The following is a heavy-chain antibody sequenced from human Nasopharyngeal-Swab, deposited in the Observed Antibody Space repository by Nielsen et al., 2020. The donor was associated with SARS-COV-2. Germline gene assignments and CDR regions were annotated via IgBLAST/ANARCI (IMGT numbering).Heavy chain of an antibody. CDR3: ARPRNWNDGLDY. D-gene: IGHD1-1*01. CDR1: GYTFTSYG. CDR2: MNPNSGNT. V-gene: IGHV1-8*02. Sequence: ASVKVSCKASGYTFTSYGISWVRQATGQGLEWMGWMNPNSGNTGYAQKFQGRVTMTRNTSISTAYMELSSLRSEDTAVYYCARPRNWNDGLDYWGQGTLVTVSS. J-gene: IGHJ4*02.